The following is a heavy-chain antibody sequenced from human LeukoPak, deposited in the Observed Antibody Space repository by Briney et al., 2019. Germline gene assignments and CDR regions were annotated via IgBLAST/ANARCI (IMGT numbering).Heavy chain of an antibody. J-gene: IGHJ5*02. V-gene: IGHV4-34*01. Sequence: SETLSLTCAVYGGSFSGYYWSWIRQPPGKGLEWIGEINHSGSTNYNPSLKSRVTISVDTSKNQFSLKLSSVTAADTAVYYCASKADYYDSSGYESWGQGTLVTVSS. CDR2: INHSGST. CDR3: ASKADYYDSSGYES. CDR1: GGSFSGYY. D-gene: IGHD3-22*01.